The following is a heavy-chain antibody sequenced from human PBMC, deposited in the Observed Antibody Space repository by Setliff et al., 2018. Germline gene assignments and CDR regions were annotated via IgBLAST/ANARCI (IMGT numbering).Heavy chain of an antibody. J-gene: IGHJ6*03. CDR3: AKESGAHYFYYYYMDV. CDR1: GGSISSYS. CDR2: IYYSGST. D-gene: IGHD2-15*01. V-gene: IGHV4-59*12. Sequence: SETLSLTCTVSGGSISSYSWSWIRQSPGKGLEWIGYIYYSGSTNYNPSLRSRVTISRDTSKNQFSLKLTSVTAADTAVYFCAKESGAHYFYYYYMDVWGKGTTVTVSS.